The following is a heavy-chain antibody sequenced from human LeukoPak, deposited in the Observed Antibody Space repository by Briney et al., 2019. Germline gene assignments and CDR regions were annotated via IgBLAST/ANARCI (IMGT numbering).Heavy chain of an antibody. CDR3: ARIVVHFWDGSSWYGD. D-gene: IGHD6-13*01. CDR2: IYYSGST. V-gene: IGHV4-59*01. J-gene: IGHJ4*02. CDR1: GGSISSYY. Sequence: PSETLSLTCTVSGGSISSYYWSWIRQPPGKGLEWIGYIYYSGSTNYNPSLKSRVTISVDTSKNQFSLKLSSVTAADTAVYYCARIVVHFWDGSSWYGDWGQGTLVTVSS.